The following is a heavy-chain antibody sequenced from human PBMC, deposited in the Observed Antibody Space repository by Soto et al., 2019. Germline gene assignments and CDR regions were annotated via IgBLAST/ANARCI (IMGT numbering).Heavy chain of an antibody. D-gene: IGHD2-2*01. CDR3: TRTAGYVYQLLFNY. V-gene: IGHV4-30-4*01. J-gene: IGHJ4*01. CDR1: GGAINSGDYY. Sequence: SETLSLTCTVSGGAINSGDYYWSWIRQPPGKGLEWIGYIYYSGSTYYNPSLKSRVTISVDTSKNQFSLKLSSVTAADTAVYYCTRTAGYVYQLLFNYWGQGTLVTVSS. CDR2: IYYSGST.